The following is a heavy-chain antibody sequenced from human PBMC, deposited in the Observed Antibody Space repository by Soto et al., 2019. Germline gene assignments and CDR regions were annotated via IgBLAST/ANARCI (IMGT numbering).Heavy chain of an antibody. CDR2: ISSNGGST. Sequence: GGSLRLSCSASGSTFSSYAMHWVRQAPGKGLEYVSAISSNGGSTYYADSVKGRFTISRDNSKNTLYLQMSSLRAEDTAVYYCVKDRKKYYYDSSGLGDAFDIWGQGTMVTV. V-gene: IGHV3-64D*06. CDR3: VKDRKKYYYDSSGLGDAFDI. D-gene: IGHD3-22*01. J-gene: IGHJ3*02. CDR1: GSTFSSYA.